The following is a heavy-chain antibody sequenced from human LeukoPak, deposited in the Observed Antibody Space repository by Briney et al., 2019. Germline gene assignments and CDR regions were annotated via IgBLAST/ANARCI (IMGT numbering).Heavy chain of an antibody. V-gene: IGHV4-34*01. Sequence: SETLSLTCAVYGGSFSGYYWSWIRQPPGKGLEWIGEINHSGSTNYNPSLKSRVTISVDTSKNQFSLKLSSVTAADTAVYYCARTAPRRNYGSGISSYYFDYWGQGTLVTVSS. CDR3: ARTAPRRNYGSGISSYYFDY. CDR1: GGSFSGYY. J-gene: IGHJ4*02. D-gene: IGHD3-10*01. CDR2: INHSGST.